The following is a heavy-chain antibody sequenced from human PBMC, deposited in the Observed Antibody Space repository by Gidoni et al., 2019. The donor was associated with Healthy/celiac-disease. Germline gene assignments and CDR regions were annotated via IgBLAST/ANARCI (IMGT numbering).Heavy chain of an antibody. CDR1: GGSISSGGYY. CDR3: ARVLSSGFLEWLSHFDY. D-gene: IGHD3-3*01. V-gene: IGHV4-31*03. J-gene: IGHJ4*02. CDR2: IYYSGST. Sequence: QVQLQASGPGLVKPSQTLSLTCTVSGGSISSGGYYWGWIRQHPGKGLEWIGYIYYSGSTYYNPSLKSRVTISVDTSKNQFSLKLSSVTAADTAVYYCARVLSSGFLEWLSHFDYWGQGTLVTVSS.